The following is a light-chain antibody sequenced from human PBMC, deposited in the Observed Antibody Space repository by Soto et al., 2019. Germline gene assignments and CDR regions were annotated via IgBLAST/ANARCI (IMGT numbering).Light chain of an antibody. CDR2: DDS. CDR3: QVRDNRCDWRV. J-gene: IGLJ3*02. CDR1: NIGTKS. Sequence: SYELTQPPSVSVAPGQTARITCGGNNIGTKSVPWYQQKPGQARMFVVHDDSDRPSGIPERFSGSKSGDTATLTISRVEAGDEADYYCQVRDNRCDWRVFGGVTTLTVL. V-gene: IGLV3-21*02.